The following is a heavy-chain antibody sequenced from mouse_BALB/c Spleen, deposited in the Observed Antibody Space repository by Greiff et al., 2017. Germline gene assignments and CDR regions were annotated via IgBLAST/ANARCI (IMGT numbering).Heavy chain of an antibody. V-gene: IGHV5-17*02. CDR1: GFTFSSFG. J-gene: IGHJ2*01. CDR3: ARDAYVDY. CDR2: ISSGSSTI. Sequence: EVPGVESGGGLVQPGGSRKLSCAASGFTFSSFGMHWVRQAPEKGLEWVAYISSGSSTIYYADTVKGRFTISRDNPKNTLFLQMTSLRSEDTAMYYCARDAYVDYWGQGTAGTVSS.